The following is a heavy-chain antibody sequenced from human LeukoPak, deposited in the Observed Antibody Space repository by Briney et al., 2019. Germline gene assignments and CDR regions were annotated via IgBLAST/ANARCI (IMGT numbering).Heavy chain of an antibody. Sequence: ASVKVSCKASGYTFTSYGISWVRQAPGQGPEWMGWISGHNGNRNYAQKLQGRVTMTTDTSTSTAYMEVRSLRSDDTAVYYCARHCSSTSCYWDYFDYWGQGTLVTVSS. CDR1: GYTFTSYG. D-gene: IGHD2-2*01. CDR2: ISGHNGNR. CDR3: ARHCSSTSCYWDYFDY. J-gene: IGHJ4*02. V-gene: IGHV1-18*01.